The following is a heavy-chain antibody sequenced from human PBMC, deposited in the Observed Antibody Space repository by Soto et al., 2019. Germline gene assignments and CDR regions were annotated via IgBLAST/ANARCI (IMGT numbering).Heavy chain of an antibody. CDR1: GGTFSSYA. D-gene: IGHD1-26*01. J-gene: IGHJ4*02. V-gene: IGHV1-69*13. Sequence: SVKVSCKASGGTFSSYAISWVRQAPGQGLEWMGGIIPIFGTANYAQKFQGRVTITADESTSTAYMELSSPRSEDTAVYYCARGKVGANPYFDYWGQGTLVTVSS. CDR3: ARGKVGANPYFDY. CDR2: IIPIFGTA.